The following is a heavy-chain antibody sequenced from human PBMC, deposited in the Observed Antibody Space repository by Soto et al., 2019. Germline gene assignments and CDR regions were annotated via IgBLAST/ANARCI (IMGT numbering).Heavy chain of an antibody. CDR1: GLTFSRHW. Sequence: EVQLVESGGGLVQPGGSLRLSCTASGLTFSRHWMSWVRQAPGKGLEWVANIKQDGSEKYYVDSVKGRFTISRDNAKNTLYLQMNSLRDEDTGLYYCAKEFHTWNYFDYWGQGILVTVSS. CDR2: IKQDGSEK. CDR3: AKEFHTWNYFDY. V-gene: IGHV3-7*01. J-gene: IGHJ4*02. D-gene: IGHD1-20*01.